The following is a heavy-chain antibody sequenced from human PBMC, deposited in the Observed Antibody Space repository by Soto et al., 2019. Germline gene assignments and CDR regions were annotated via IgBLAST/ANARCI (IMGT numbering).Heavy chain of an antibody. CDR2: IYHSGST. CDR1: GGSISSGGYS. Sequence: QLQLQESGSGLVKPSQTLSLTCAGSGGSISSGGYSWSWIRQPPGKGLEWIGYIYHSGSTYYNPSLKSGVTISVDSSKNQFSLKLSSVTAADTAVYYCARDNSYGLFDYWGQGTLVTVSS. V-gene: IGHV4-30-2*01. J-gene: IGHJ4*02. D-gene: IGHD5-18*01. CDR3: ARDNSYGLFDY.